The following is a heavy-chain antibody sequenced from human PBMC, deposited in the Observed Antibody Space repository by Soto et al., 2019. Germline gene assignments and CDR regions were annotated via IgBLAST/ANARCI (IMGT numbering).Heavy chain of an antibody. D-gene: IGHD5-12*01. CDR3: ASQEMATKNVEACDI. Sequence: GESRKISCKVSGYSFTSYWIGWVRQMPGKGLEWMGIIYPGDSDTRYSPSFQGQVTISADKSISTAYLQWSSLKASDTAMYYCASQEMATKNVEACDIWGKGTMVTVSS. V-gene: IGHV5-51*01. J-gene: IGHJ3*02. CDR1: GYSFTSYW. CDR2: IYPGDSDT.